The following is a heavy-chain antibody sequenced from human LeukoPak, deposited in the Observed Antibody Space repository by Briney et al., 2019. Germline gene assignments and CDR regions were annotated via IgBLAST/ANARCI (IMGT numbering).Heavy chain of an antibody. CDR3: ASLGNYGYYYYYGMDV. J-gene: IGHJ6*02. CDR2: IYYSGST. Sequence: PGGSLRLSCAASGFTFSSYAMSWVRQPPGKGLEWIGSIYYSGSTYYNPSLKSRVTISVDTSKNQFSLKLSSVTAADTAVYYCASLGNYGYYYYYGMDVWGQGTTVTVSS. CDR1: GFTFSSYA. V-gene: IGHV4-39*01. D-gene: IGHD1-7*01.